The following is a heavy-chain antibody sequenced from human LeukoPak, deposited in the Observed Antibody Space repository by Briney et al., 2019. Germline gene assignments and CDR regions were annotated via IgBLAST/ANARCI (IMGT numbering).Heavy chain of an antibody. CDR1: GYTFISYG. V-gene: IGHV1-69*13. CDR2: IIPIFGTA. J-gene: IGHJ5*02. D-gene: IGHD2-2*02. CDR3: ASVDIVVVPAAIRYNWFDP. Sequence: SVKVSCKASGYTFISYGISWVRQAPGQGLEWMGGIIPIFGTANYAQKFQGRVTITADESTSTAYMELSSLRSEDTAVYYCASVDIVVVPAAIRYNWFDPWGQGTLVTVSS.